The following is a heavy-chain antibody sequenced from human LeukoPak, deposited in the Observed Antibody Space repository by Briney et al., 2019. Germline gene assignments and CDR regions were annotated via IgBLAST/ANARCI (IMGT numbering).Heavy chain of an antibody. Sequence: GGSLRLSCAASGFSFTSNAMTWVRQAPGKGLEWVSTISGNGLSTWYADSVKGRSTISRDTSKNTLSLQMNTLRAEDTAVYYCAKTGQLDSWGQGTLVTVSS. CDR1: GFSFTSNA. D-gene: IGHD1-1*01. CDR2: ISGNGLST. V-gene: IGHV3-23*01. J-gene: IGHJ4*02. CDR3: AKTGQLDS.